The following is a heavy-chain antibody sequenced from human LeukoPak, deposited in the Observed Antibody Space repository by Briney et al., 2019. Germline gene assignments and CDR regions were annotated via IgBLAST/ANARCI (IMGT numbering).Heavy chain of an antibody. V-gene: IGHV3-30-3*01. CDR1: GFTFSSYA. Sequence: GRSLRLSCAASGFTFSSYAMHWVRQAPGKGLEWVAVISYDGSNKYYADSVKGRFTISRDNSKNTLYLQMNSLRAEDTAVYYCARDRNYYDFWSGYYNCWGQGTLVTVSS. D-gene: IGHD3-3*01. J-gene: IGHJ4*02. CDR3: ARDRNYYDFWSGYYNC. CDR2: ISYDGSNK.